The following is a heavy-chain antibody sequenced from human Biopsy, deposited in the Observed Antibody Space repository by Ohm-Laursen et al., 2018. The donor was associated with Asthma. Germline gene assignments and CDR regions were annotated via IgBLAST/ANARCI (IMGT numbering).Heavy chain of an antibody. V-gene: IGHV3-30*01. CDR3: AREGVAGTHIED. D-gene: IGHD2-15*01. J-gene: IGHJ4*02. CDR1: GFSFSNFA. Sequence: SLRLSCSASGFSFSNFAIHWVRQAPGKGLEWVGIISKDASTQDYADSVKGRFTMARDNSKNTLSLQMNSLTAEDTAVYYCAREGVAGTHIEDWGQGTLVTVS. CDR2: ISKDASTQ.